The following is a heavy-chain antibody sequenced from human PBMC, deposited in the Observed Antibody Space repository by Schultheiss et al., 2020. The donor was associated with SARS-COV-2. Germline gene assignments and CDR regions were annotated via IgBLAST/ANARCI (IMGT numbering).Heavy chain of an antibody. CDR3: ARDEGLMVYASSYYYGMDV. J-gene: IGHJ6*02. CDR1: GYTFTSYD. CDR2: MNPNSGNT. D-gene: IGHD2-8*01. Sequence: ASVKVSCKASGYTFTSYDINWVRQATGQGLEWMGWMNPNSGNTGYAQKFQGRVTMTRNTSISTAYMELSSLRAEDTAVYYCARDEGLMVYASSYYYGMDVWGQGTTVTVSS. V-gene: IGHV1-8*01.